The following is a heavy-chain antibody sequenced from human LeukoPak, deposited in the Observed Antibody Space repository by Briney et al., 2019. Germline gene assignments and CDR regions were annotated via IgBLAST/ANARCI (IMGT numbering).Heavy chain of an antibody. Sequence: GAPVKVSCKASGYTFTGYYMHWVRQAPGQGLEWMGWINPNSGGTNYAQKFQGRVTMTRDTSISTAYMELSRLRSDDTAVYYCARGKSGSYYDFDYWGQGTLVTVSS. CDR1: GYTFTGYY. CDR3: ARGKSGSYYDFDY. V-gene: IGHV1-2*02. D-gene: IGHD1-26*01. J-gene: IGHJ4*02. CDR2: INPNSGGT.